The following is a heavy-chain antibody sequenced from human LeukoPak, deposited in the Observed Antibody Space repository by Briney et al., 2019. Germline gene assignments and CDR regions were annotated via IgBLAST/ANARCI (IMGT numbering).Heavy chain of an antibody. J-gene: IGHJ4*02. Sequence: GGSLRLSCAASGFTFSSYAMSWVRQAPGKGLEWVSTISGSGGSTYYADSVKGRFSISRDNSKNTLDLEMNSLRADDTAVYYCARGGTDILLEPPAIPFDYWGQGALVTVSS. V-gene: IGHV3-23*01. CDR3: ARGGTDILLEPPAIPFDY. CDR1: GFTFSSYA. D-gene: IGHD2-8*01. CDR2: ISGSGGST.